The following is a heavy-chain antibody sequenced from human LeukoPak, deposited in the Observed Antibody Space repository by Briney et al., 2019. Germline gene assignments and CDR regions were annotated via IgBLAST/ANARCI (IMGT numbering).Heavy chain of an antibody. Sequence: SETLSLTCTVSGGSISSYYWSWIRQPPGKGLEWIGYIYYSGSTNYNPSLKSRVTISVDTSKNQFSLKLSSVTAADTAVYYCARVGELSDAFDIWGQGTMVTVSS. D-gene: IGHD3-10*01. CDR2: IYYSGST. J-gene: IGHJ3*02. V-gene: IGHV4-59*01. CDR3: ARVGELSDAFDI. CDR1: GGSISSYY.